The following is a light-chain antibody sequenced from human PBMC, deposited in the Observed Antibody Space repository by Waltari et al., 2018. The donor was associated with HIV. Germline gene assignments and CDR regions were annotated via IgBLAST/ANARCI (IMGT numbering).Light chain of an antibody. J-gene: IGKJ4*01. V-gene: IGKV3-15*01. CDR2: GAS. Sequence: EIVMTQSPATLSVAQGERATPSCRASQGVSSKLAWYQQKPGQAPRLLIYGASTRATGIPARFSGGGSGTEFTLTISSLQSEDFAVYYCQQYNNWPLTFGGGTRVEI. CDR1: QGVSSK. CDR3: QQYNNWPLT.